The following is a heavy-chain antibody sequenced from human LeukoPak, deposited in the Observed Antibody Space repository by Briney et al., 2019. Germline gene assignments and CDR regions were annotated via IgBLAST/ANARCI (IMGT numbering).Heavy chain of an antibody. J-gene: IGHJ1*01. D-gene: IGHD3-9*01. CDR2: IYSGGST. CDR3: AGEPHYYDILTGCSLPEVLQR. CDR1: GFTVSSNY. Sequence: GGSLRLSCAAPGFTVSSNYMSWVRQAPGKGLEWVSVIYSGGSTYYADSVKGRFTISRDNSKNTLYLQMNSLRAEDTAVYYCAGEPHYYDILTGCSLPEVLQRLGQGTMVSICS. V-gene: IGHV3-66*01.